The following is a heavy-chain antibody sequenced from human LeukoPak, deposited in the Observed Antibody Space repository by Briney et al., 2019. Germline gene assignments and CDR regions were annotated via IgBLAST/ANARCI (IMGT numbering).Heavy chain of an antibody. J-gene: IGHJ4*02. CDR2: INHSGST. Sequence: PSETLSLTCAVYGGSFSGYYWSWIRQPPGKGLEWIGEINHSGSTNYNPSLKSRVTISVDTSKNQFSLKLSSVTAADTAVYYCERSFTFGGVIEGYFDYWGQGTLVTVSS. V-gene: IGHV4-34*01. CDR3: ERSFTFGGVIEGYFDY. CDR1: GGSFSGYY. D-gene: IGHD3-16*02.